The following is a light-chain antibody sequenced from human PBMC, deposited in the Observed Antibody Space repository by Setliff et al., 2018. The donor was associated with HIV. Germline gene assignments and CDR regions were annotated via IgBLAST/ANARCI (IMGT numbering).Light chain of an antibody. V-gene: IGLV2-23*01. CDR2: RAT. CDR1: SNDVGRYDL. J-gene: IGLJ1*01. Sequence: QFVLTQPASVSGSPGQSITISCTGTSNDVGRYDLVSWYQQHPARAPKLIIYRATRRPSGVSNRFSGSKSGNVASLTISGLQAEDEADYYCCSNTGSNTYVFGTGTKVTVL. CDR3: CSNTGSNTYV.